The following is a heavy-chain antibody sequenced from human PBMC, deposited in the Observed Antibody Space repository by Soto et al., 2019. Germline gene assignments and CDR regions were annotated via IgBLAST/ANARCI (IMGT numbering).Heavy chain of an antibody. CDR2: IYYSGST. Sequence: QVQLQESGPGLVKPSETLSLTCTVSGGSISSYYWSWIRQPPGKGLEWIGYIYYSGSTNYNPSLTSRVTLSVGTSKNQFSLKLSSVTAADTAVYYCARQAPWFDPWGQGTLVTVSS. CDR3: ARQAPWFDP. V-gene: IGHV4-59*08. J-gene: IGHJ5*02. CDR1: GGSISSYY.